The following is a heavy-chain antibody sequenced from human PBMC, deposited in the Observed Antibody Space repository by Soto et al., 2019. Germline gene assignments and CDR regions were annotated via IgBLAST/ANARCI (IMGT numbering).Heavy chain of an antibody. V-gene: IGHV3-11*03. D-gene: IGHD6-13*01. Sequence: QVPLLESGGGLVKPGGSLRLSCAASEFTVSAYYMAWLRQAPGKGLDWISYISGDSRYTNYADSVKGRFTISRDNAKNSLYLQMNSLRVEDTAVYFCATGQQVRMADIWGQGTMVIVSS. CDR3: ATGQQVRMADI. CDR1: EFTVSAYY. J-gene: IGHJ3*02. CDR2: ISGDSRYT.